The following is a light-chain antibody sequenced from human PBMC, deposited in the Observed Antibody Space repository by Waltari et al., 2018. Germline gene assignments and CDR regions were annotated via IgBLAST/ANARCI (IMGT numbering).Light chain of an antibody. V-gene: IGLV2-14*03. CDR1: NSEIHAYSY. Sequence: QSALTQPASVSGSPGQSITISCTATNSEIHAYSYVTCYQHHPGKAPKVIIYDVNKRPSGVSDRFSGSKSGNTASLTISGLQADDEADYYCNSYTRTSTLYVFGSGTTVTVI. CDR2: DVN. J-gene: IGLJ1*01. CDR3: NSYTRTSTLYV.